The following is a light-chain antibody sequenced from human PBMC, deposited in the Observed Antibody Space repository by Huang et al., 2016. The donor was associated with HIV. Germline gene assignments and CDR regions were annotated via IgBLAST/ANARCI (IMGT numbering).Light chain of an antibody. J-gene: IGKJ2*01. CDR2: GAS. V-gene: IGKV3-15*01. CDR3: QHYNNWPYT. CDR1: QSVNSN. Sequence: EIDMTQSPATLSVSPGERATLSCRASQSVNSNLAWYQPKPGQAPRLLIFGASTRATGSPARFSGSGSGTEFTLTISSLQSEDFAVYYCQHYNNWPYTFGQGAKVEI.